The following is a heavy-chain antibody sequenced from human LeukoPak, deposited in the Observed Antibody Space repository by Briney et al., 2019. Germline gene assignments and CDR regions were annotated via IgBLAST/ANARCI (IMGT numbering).Heavy chain of an antibody. V-gene: IGHV4-34*01. J-gene: IGHJ4*02. Sequence: GSLRLSCAASGFIFSSYAMSWVRQPPGKGLEWIGEINHSGSTNYNPSLKSRVTISVDTSKNQFSLKLSSVTAADTAVYYCARAYVDTAMVVASPRIDYWGQGTLVTVSS. D-gene: IGHD5-18*01. CDR2: INHSGST. CDR3: ARAYVDTAMVVASPRIDY. CDR1: GFIFSSYA.